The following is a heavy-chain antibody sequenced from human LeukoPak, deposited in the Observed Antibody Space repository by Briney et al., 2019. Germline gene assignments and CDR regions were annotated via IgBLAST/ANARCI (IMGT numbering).Heavy chain of an antibody. V-gene: IGHV3-9*03. CDR1: GFTFDDYA. CDR2: ISWNSGSI. D-gene: IGHD1-26*01. Sequence: GGSLRLSCAASGFTFDDYAMHWVRQAPGKGLEWVSGISWNSGSIGYADSVKGRFTISRDNAKNSLYLQMNSLRAEDMALYYCAKDLASIVGTAFDIWGQGTMVTVSS. CDR3: AKDLASIVGTAFDI. J-gene: IGHJ3*02.